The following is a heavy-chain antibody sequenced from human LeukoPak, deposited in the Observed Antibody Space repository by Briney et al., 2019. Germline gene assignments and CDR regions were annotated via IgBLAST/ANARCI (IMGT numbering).Heavy chain of an antibody. CDR2: IYYSGST. J-gene: IGHJ6*02. D-gene: IGHD5-12*01. V-gene: IGHV4-59*08. CDR1: GGSISSYY. CDR3: ARGVLWLSYYYYGMDV. Sequence: KPSETLSLTCTVSGGSISSYYWSWIRQPPGKGLEWIGYIYYSGSTNYNPSLKSRVTISVDTSKNQFSLKLSSVTAADTAVYYCARGVLWLSYYYYGMDVWGQGTTVTVSS.